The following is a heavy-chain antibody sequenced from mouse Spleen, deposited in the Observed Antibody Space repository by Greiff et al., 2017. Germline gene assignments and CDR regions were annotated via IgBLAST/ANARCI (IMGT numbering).Heavy chain of an antibody. CDR2: ISSGGGNT. CDR3: ARHNWDWYFDV. CDR1: GFTFSSYA. V-gene: IGHV5-9-3*01. Sequence: EVQLVESGGGLVKLGGSLKLSCAASGFTFSSYAMSWVRQTPEKRLEWVATISSGGGNTYYPDSVKGRFTISRDNAKNTLYLQMSSLKSEDTAMYYCARHNWDWYFDVWGAGTTVTVSS. D-gene: IGHD4-1*01. J-gene: IGHJ1*01.